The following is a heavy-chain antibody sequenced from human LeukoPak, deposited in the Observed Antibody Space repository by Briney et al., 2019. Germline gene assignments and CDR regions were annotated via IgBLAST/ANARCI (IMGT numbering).Heavy chain of an antibody. CDR1: GYTFTSYG. CDR3: ARVRYYDSSGYYQYTDY. V-gene: IGHV1-18*01. Sequence: ASVKVSCKASGYTFTSYGISWVRQAPGQGLEWVGWISAYNGNTNYAQKLQGRVTMTTDTSTSTAYMELRSLRSDDTAVYYCARVRYYDSSGYYQYTDYWGQGTLVTVSS. CDR2: ISAYNGNT. J-gene: IGHJ4*02. D-gene: IGHD3-22*01.